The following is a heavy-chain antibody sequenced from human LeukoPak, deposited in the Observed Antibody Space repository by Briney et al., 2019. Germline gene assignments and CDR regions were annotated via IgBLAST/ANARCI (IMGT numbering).Heavy chain of an antibody. CDR1: GFTFSSYA. CDR2: ISYDGSNK. V-gene: IGHV3-30*01. J-gene: IGHJ1*01. D-gene: IGHD1-26*01. CDR3: ARDRPSGSYSYEYFQH. Sequence: GGSLRLSCAAPGFTFSSYAMHWVRQAPGKGLEWVAVISYDGSNKYYADSVKGRFTISRDNSKNTLYLQMNSLRAEDTAVYYCARDRPSGSYSYEYFQHWGQGTLVTVSS.